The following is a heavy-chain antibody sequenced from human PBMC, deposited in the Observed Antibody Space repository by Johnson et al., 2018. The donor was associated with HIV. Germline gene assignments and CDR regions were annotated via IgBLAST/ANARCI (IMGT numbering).Heavy chain of an antibody. CDR1: GFTVSSYY. CDR2: ISSSGTTM. CDR3: ARARYCSSISCYDAFDI. D-gene: IGHD2-2*01. J-gene: IGHJ3*02. V-gene: IGHV3-48*01. Sequence: VQVLESGGGLVQPVGSLRLSCAASGFTVSSYYMSWVRQAPGKGLEWVSYISSSGTTMYYADSVRGRFTISRDNSKNTLYLQMNSLRAEDTAVYHCARARYCSSISCYDAFDIWGQGTMVTVSS.